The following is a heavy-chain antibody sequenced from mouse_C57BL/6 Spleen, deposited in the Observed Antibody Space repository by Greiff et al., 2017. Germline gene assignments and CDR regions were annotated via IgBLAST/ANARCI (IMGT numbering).Heavy chain of an antibody. D-gene: IGHD1-1*02. CDR1: GYAFSSSW. V-gene: IGHV1-82*01. Sequence: VQLQQSGPELVKPGASVKISCKASGYAFSSSWMNWVKQRPGKGLEWIGRIYPGDGDTNYNGKFKGKATLTADKSSSTAYMQLSSLTSEDSAVYFCARSGGYGYFDVWGTGTTVTVSS. J-gene: IGHJ1*03. CDR2: IYPGDGDT. CDR3: ARSGGYGYFDV.